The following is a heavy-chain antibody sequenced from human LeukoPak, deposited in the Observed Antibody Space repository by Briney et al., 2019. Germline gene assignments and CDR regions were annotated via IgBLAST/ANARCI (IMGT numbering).Heavy chain of an antibody. Sequence: SVKVSCKASEGTFSNFAISWVRQAPGQGLEWMGGIIPILGTSTYAQRFQGRVTITADESTSAAYMELSSLRSEDTAVYYCARGSPPRRNYDSRGYYSYYFDYWGQGTLVTVSS. CDR2: IIPILGTS. CDR3: ARGSPPRRNYDSRGYYSYYFDY. J-gene: IGHJ4*02. V-gene: IGHV1-69*01. D-gene: IGHD3-22*01. CDR1: EGTFSNFA.